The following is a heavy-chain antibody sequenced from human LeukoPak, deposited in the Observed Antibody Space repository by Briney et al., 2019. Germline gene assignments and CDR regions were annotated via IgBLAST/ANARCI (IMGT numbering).Heavy chain of an antibody. V-gene: IGHV3-64*02. CDR2: VGGEGTTT. J-gene: IGHJ4*02. CDR3: ARRDSYSLDY. CDR1: GFTFSNCA. Sequence: GGSLRLSCAASGFTFSNCAMHWVRQAPGKGLEYVSAVGGEGTTTYYADSVKGRFTISRDNSRNTLDLQMGSLRDEDTAVYYCARRDSYSLDYWGQGTLVTVSS. D-gene: IGHD2-15*01.